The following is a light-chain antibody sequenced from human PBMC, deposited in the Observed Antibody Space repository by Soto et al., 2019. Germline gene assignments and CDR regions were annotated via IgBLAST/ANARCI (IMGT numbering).Light chain of an antibody. CDR3: SPYTSSSTVV. J-gene: IGLJ3*02. CDR2: EVS. Sequence: QSALTQPASVSGSPGQSITISCTGTGSDIGGYKFVSWYQQHPGKAPKLIIFEVSYRPSRVSNRFSASKSGNTASLTISGLQPEDEADYYCSPYTSSSTVVFGGGTKVTVL. V-gene: IGLV2-14*01. CDR1: GSDIGGYKF.